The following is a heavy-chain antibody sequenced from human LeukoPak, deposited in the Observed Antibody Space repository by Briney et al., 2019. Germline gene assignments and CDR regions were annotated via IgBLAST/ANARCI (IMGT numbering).Heavy chain of an antibody. D-gene: IGHD6-25*01. J-gene: IGHJ4*02. CDR3: AREGGFYRPLDY. CDR2: VHLDGRT. V-gene: IGHV4-4*02. CDR1: GGSVINTNW. Sequence: RSETLSLTCGVSGGSVINTNWWTWVRQPPGKGLEWIGEVHLDGRTNYNPSPESRLTMSVDVSENQVSLKLTSVTAADTAVYYCAREGGFYRPLDYSGQGTLVTVSS.